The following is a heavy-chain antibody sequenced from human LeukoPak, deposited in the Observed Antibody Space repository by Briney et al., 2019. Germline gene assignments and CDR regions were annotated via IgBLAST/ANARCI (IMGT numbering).Heavy chain of an antibody. CDR2: IKQDGSEK. V-gene: IGHV3-7*01. Sequence: GGSLRLSCAASGFTFSSYWMSWVRQAPGKGLEWVANIKQDGSEKYYVDSVKGRFTISRDNAKNSLYLQMNSLRAEDTAVYYCARDYYDSSGTLADYWGQGTLVTVSS. J-gene: IGHJ4*02. CDR1: GFTFSSYW. D-gene: IGHD3-22*01. CDR3: ARDYYDSSGTLADY.